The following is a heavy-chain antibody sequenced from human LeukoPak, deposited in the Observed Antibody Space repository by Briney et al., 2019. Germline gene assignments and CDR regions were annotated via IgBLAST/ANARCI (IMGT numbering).Heavy chain of an antibody. CDR3: AQRITGVLAPFDS. Sequence: ASVKVSCKASGYTFTTYNINWVRQAPGQGLEWMGWISGYNGNTNYAQKLQGRVTMTTDTSTSTAYMELRSLKSDDTAVYYCAQRITGVLAPFDSWGQGTLVTVSS. V-gene: IGHV1-18*01. D-gene: IGHD1-20*01. CDR2: ISGYNGNT. CDR1: GYTFTTYN. J-gene: IGHJ4*02.